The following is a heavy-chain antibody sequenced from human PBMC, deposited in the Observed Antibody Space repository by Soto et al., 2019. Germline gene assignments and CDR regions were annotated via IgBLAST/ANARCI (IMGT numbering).Heavy chain of an antibody. J-gene: IGHJ6*02. CDR1: GYTFTSYD. Sequence: ASVKVSCKASGYTFTSYDINWVRQATGQGLEWMGWMNPNSGNTGYAQKFQGRVTMTRNTSISTAYMELSSLRSEDTAVYYCARWDSSGYYYHRYYYYGMDVWGQGTTVTVSS. CDR2: MNPNSGNT. V-gene: IGHV1-8*01. CDR3: ARWDSSGYYYHRYYYYGMDV. D-gene: IGHD3-22*01.